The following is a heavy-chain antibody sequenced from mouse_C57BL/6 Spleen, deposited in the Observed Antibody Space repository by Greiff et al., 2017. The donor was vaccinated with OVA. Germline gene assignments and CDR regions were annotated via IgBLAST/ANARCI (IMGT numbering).Heavy chain of an antibody. CDR1: GYTFTSYW. V-gene: IGHV1-64*01. CDR3: ARSFGSSYRAY. D-gene: IGHD1-1*01. Sequence: QVQLQQPGAELVKPGASVKLSCKASGYTFTSYWMHWVKQRPGQGLEWIGMIHPNSGSTNYNEKFKSKATLTVDKSSSTAYMQLSSLTSEDSAVYYCARSFGSSYRAYWGQGTLVTVSA. CDR2: IHPNSGST. J-gene: IGHJ3*01.